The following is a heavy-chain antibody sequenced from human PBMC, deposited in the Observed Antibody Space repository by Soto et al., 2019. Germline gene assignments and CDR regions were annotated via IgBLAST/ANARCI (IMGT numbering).Heavy chain of an antibody. CDR2: MNPDGSEQ. D-gene: IGHD2-21*01. CDR1: GFTFSDYW. CDR3: TRDLNHDCGP. J-gene: IGHJ5*02. V-gene: IGHV3-7*04. Sequence: EVHLVESGGALVQPGGSLRLSCAASGFTFSDYWMTWVRQTPGKGLEGVANMNPDGSEQYYLDSVKGRFTISRDNAKNSLYLQMNILIGEDTAVYYCTRDLNHDCGPWGQRTQVIVSS.